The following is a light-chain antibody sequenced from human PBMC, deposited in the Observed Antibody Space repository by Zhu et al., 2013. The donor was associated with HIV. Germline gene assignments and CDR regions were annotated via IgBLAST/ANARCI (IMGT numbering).Light chain of an antibody. CDR2: DAS. J-gene: IGKJ5*01. V-gene: IGKV1-5*01. CDR3: QQFNSYPQIT. CDR1: QSLTTW. Sequence: DIQMTQSPSTLSASLGDRVNITCRASQSLTTWLAWYQQKSGKSPKILIYDASNVENGVPSRFSGSGSGTEFTLTINSLQPDDFATYYCQQFNSYPQITFGQGTRLEIK.